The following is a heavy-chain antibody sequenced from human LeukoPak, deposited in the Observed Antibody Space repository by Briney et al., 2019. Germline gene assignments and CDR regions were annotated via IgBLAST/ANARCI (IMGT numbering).Heavy chain of an antibody. V-gene: IGHV3-23*01. CDR3: AKDELIAVPAYFDY. CDR1: GFSFSDYA. J-gene: IGHJ4*02. Sequence: GGSLRLSCAASGFSFSDYAMTWVRQAPGKGLEWVSGISGSGRSTYYADSVKGRFTISREDSKNTLYLQLNSLTAEDTAVYYCAKDELIAVPAYFDYWGQGTLVTVSS. CDR2: ISGSGRST. D-gene: IGHD6-19*01.